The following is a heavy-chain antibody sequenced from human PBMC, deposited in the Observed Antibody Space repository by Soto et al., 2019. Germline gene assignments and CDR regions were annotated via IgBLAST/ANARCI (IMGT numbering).Heavy chain of an antibody. CDR3: AGTEGGGYCSGGSCYGVDY. Sequence: QITLKESGPTLVKPTQTLTLTCTFSGFSLSTSGVGVGWIRQPPGKALEWLALISWNGDKRYSPSLKSRLTSPKDTAKHQVVLTMTDLDPVDPDTYFCAGTEGGGYCSGGSCYGVDYWGQGTLVTVSS. D-gene: IGHD2-15*01. V-gene: IGHV2-5*01. J-gene: IGHJ4*02. CDR2: ISWNGDK. CDR1: GFSLSTSGVG.